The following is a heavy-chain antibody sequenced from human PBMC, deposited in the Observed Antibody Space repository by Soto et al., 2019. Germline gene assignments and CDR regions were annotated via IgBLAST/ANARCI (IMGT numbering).Heavy chain of an antibody. CDR2: ITASGSAI. CDR1: GXAFRSYC. D-gene: IGHD3-9*01. Sequence: GSLRLSCSASGXAFRSYCLNWVRQAPERGLEGGSSITASGSAIYYTDSVKGRFTISRDNARNSLFLQMNRLRAEATAVYFCARNGANYDVLTGYYDYFYHGMDVWGQGTTGTVS. J-gene: IGHJ6*02. CDR3: ARNGANYDVLTGYYDYFYHGMDV. V-gene: IGHV3-21*01.